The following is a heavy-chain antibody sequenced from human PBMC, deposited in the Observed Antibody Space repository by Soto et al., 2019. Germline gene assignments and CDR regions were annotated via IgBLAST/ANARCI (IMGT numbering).Heavy chain of an antibody. CDR2: IHHSGST. D-gene: IGHD1-1*01. CDR1: GDSIRSTNW. Sequence: QVQLQESGPGLVKPSGTLALTCAVSGDSIRSTNWWSWVRQSPGKGLEWIGEIHHSGSTKYNPSLQIRVIISVDKSTTQFELMRSSVAAADTAVYDCAGGETQQQRDHWGQGTLVTVSS. CDR3: AGGETQQQRDH. J-gene: IGHJ4*02. V-gene: IGHV4-4*02.